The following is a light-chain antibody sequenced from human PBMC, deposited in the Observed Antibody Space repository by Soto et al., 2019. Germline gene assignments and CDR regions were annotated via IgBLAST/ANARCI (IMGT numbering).Light chain of an antibody. V-gene: IGKV3-20*01. Sequence: EIVLTQSPGTLSLSPGETATLSCRASQSVSSNNLAWYHQKPGQTPRLLIYGASSSATGMPDRVSGSGSGTDFTLTISRLEPEDFAVYYCQQYDNSITFGQGTRLEIE. CDR3: QQYDNSIT. J-gene: IGKJ5*01. CDR1: QSVSSNN. CDR2: GAS.